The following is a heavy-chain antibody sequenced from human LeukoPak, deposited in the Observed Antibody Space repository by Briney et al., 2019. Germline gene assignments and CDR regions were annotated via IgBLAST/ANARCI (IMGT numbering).Heavy chain of an antibody. CDR3: ARDLVTVTKGFDI. CDR2: TYSSGST. V-gene: IGHV4-59*01. D-gene: IGHD4-17*01. CDR1: AGSLSAFF. Sequence: PSHTLSPTCTVSAGSLSAFFWSWDRQPPGEWLEHIEYTYSSGSTNYNPSLKSRVTISIDTTKNQSSLKLSSVTAADTAVYYCARDLVTVTKGFDIWGQRTMVTVSS. J-gene: IGHJ3*02.